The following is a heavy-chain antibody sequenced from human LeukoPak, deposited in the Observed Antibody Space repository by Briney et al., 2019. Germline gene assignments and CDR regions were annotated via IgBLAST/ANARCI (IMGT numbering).Heavy chain of an antibody. CDR2: INHSGST. Sequence: SQTLSLTCTVSGGSISSGSYYWSWIRQPPGKGLEWIGEINHSGSTNYNPSLKSRVTISVDTSKNQFSLKLSSVTAADTAVYYCARRDKYQLLNFDYWGQGTLVTVSS. J-gene: IGHJ4*02. CDR3: ARRDKYQLLNFDY. V-gene: IGHV4-39*07. D-gene: IGHD2-2*01. CDR1: GGSISSGSYY.